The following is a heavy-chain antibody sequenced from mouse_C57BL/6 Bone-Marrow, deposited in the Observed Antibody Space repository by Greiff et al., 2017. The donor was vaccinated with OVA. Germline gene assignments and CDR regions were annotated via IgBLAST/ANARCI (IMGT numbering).Heavy chain of an antibody. V-gene: IGHV1-59*01. Sequence: VQLQQPGAELVRPGTSVKLSCKASGYTFTSYWMHWVKQRPGQGLEWIGVIDPSDSYTNYTQKFKGKATLTVDTSSSTAYMQLSSLTSEDAAVYYCAAGAYWGQGTLVTVSA. CDR2: IDPSDSYT. J-gene: IGHJ3*01. CDR1: GYTFTSYW. CDR3: AAGAY.